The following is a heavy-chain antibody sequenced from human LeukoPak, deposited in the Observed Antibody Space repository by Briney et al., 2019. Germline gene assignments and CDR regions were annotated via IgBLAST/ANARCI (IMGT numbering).Heavy chain of an antibody. CDR3: ARNRRYDC. V-gene: IGHV3-66*01. Sequence: GGSLRLSCAASGFTVSNNYMSWVRQTPGKGLEWVSVIYSDGTTYYSDTVKGRFTISRDKAKNTLYLKMNSLRVDDTAVYYCARNRRYDCWGQGTLVTVSS. D-gene: IGHD3-16*02. CDR2: IYSDGTT. J-gene: IGHJ4*02. CDR1: GFTVSNNY.